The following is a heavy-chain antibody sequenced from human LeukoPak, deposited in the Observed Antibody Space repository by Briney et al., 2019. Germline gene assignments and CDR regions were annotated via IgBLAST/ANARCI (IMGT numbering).Heavy chain of an antibody. Sequence: GGSLRLSCAASGFTFDDYGLSWVRQVPGKGLEWVSGLNWNGASTGYADSVKGRFTISRDNAKNSLYLQMNSLRAEDTAVYYCARVHCSGGSCYSYYYYYMDVWGKGTTVTVSS. D-gene: IGHD2-15*01. V-gene: IGHV3-20*04. CDR2: LNWNGAST. CDR3: ARVHCSGGSCYSYYYYYMDV. J-gene: IGHJ6*03. CDR1: GFTFDDYG.